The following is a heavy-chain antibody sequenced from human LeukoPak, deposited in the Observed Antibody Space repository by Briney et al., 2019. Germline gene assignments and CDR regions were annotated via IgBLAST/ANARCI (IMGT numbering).Heavy chain of an antibody. J-gene: IGHJ3*02. CDR1: GDSINSYY. D-gene: IGHD2-15*01. V-gene: IGHV4-59*01. CDR2: IYYSGST. Sequence: SETLSLTCTVSGDSINSYYWSWIRQPPGKGLEWIGFIYYSGSTNYSPSLKSRVTISLDTSKNQFSLKLSSVTAADTAVYYCAREASSVAATRKHAFDIWGQGTMVTVSS. CDR3: AREASSVAATRKHAFDI.